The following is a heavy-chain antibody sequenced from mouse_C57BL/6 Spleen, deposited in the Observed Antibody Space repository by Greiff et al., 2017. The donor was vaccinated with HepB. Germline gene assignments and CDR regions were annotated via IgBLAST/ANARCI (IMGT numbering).Heavy chain of an antibody. CDR2: ISSGSSTI. V-gene: IGHV5-17*01. CDR1: GFTFSDYG. CDR3: ARNYYGSSYYAMDY. J-gene: IGHJ4*01. Sequence: DVQLVESGGGLVKPGGSLKLSCAASGFTFSDYGMHWVRQAPEKGLEWVAYISSGSSTIHYADTVKGRFTITRDNTTNTLFLQMTSLRSEDTAMYYCARNYYGSSYYAMDYWGQGTSVTVSS. D-gene: IGHD1-1*01.